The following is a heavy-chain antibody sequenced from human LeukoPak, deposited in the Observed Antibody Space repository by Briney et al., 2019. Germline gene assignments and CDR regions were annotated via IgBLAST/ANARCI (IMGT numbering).Heavy chain of an antibody. D-gene: IGHD3-22*01. CDR3: ARQAYDSSGYWND. J-gene: IGHJ4*02. Sequence: ASVKVSCKASGYTFTGYYIHWVRQAPGQGLEWMGWINPNSGGTNYAQKFQGRVTMTRDTSISTAYMELSRLRSDDTAVYYCARQAYDSSGYWNDWGQGTLVTVSS. CDR2: INPNSGGT. CDR1: GYTFTGYY. V-gene: IGHV1-2*02.